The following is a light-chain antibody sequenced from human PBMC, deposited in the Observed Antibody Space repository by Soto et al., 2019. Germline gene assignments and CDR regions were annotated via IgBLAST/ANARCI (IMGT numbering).Light chain of an antibody. V-gene: IGLV2-14*03. J-gene: IGLJ1*01. CDR3: TSYITRGTYV. CDR2: DVS. Sequence: QSALTQPASVSGSPGQSIAVSCSGTSSDIGAYIHVSWYQQHPGKAPKLMIYDVSNRPSGVSDRFSGSQSGNTASLTISGLQAEDEADYYSTSYITRGTYVFGAGTKLTVL. CDR1: SSDIGAYIH.